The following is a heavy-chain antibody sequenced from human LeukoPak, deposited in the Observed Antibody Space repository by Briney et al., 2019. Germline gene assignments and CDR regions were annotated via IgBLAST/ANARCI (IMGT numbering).Heavy chain of an antibody. CDR3: ARGPGGSSWSDY. CDR2: IYYGGST. V-gene: IGHV4-59*01. D-gene: IGHD6-13*01. Sequence: SETLSLTCTVSGGSISSYYWSWIRQPPGKGLEWIGYIYYGGSTNYYPSLKSRITISVDTSRNQFSLKLTSVTAADTAVYYCARGPGGSSWSDYWGQGTLVTVSS. CDR1: GGSISSYY. J-gene: IGHJ4*02.